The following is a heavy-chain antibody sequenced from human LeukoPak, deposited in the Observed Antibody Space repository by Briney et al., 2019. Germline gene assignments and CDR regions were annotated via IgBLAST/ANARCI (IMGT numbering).Heavy chain of an antibody. Sequence: GGSLRHSRAASGFTFSIHWMRWVGQGPGKGGVCVANIKQDGSEKHYVPSEKGRFTISRDNAKNSLYLQINSLSAHDTAVYYCSRDLKLVYWGQGTLVTVSS. CDR3: SRDLKLVY. CDR1: GFTFSIHW. J-gene: IGHJ4*02. V-gene: IGHV3-7*01. CDR2: IKQDGSEK. D-gene: IGHD3-3*02.